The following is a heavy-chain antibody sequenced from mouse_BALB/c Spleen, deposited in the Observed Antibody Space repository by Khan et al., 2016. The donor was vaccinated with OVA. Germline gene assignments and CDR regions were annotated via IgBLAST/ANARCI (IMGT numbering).Heavy chain of an antibody. Sequence: QVQLKESGPGLVQPSQNLSITCTVSGFSLTDFGVHWVRQSPGKTLEWLGVIWSGGNTDYNVAFISRVSITKDNSKSQIFFKVDSLQTDDTAIYYCASSGVLHYYGYGGMDYWGQGTSVTVAS. J-gene: IGHJ4*01. CDR3: ASSGVLHYYGYGGMDY. D-gene: IGHD1-2*01. V-gene: IGHV2-4-1*01. CDR1: GFSLTDFG. CDR2: IWSGGNT.